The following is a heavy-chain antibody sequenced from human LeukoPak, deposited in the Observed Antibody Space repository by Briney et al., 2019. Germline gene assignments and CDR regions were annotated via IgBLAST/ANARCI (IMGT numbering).Heavy chain of an antibody. D-gene: IGHD6-19*01. Sequence: ASVKVSCKASGYTFTDYALHWVRQAPGQNLEWMGWITTGRGETRYSQEFQRRITFTRDTSASTVYMDLSDLRSEDTAVYYCARGGKQWRGGNYFDYWGQGTLVAVSS. CDR2: ITTGRGET. V-gene: IGHV1-3*03. CDR3: ARGGKQWRGGNYFDY. CDR1: GYTFTDYA. J-gene: IGHJ4*02.